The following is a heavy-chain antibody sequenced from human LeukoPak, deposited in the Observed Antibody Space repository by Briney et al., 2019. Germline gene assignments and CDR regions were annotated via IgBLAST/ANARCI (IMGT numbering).Heavy chain of an antibody. CDR1: GFTFSSYA. Sequence: GGSLRLSCAASGFTFSSYAMTWVRQAPGKGLEWVSAISGSGSSTSYADSVEGRFTISRDNSKNTLYLQMNSLRAEDTAVYYCARDPGDSFYYFDYWGQGTLVTVSS. J-gene: IGHJ4*02. CDR2: ISGSGSST. D-gene: IGHD5-18*01. V-gene: IGHV3-23*01. CDR3: ARDPGDSFYYFDY.